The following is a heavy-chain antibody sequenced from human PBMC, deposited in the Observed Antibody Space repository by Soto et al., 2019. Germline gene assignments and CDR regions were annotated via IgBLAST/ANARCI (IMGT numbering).Heavy chain of an antibody. Sequence: EVQLLESGGGLVQPGGSLRLSCAASGFTFTTYAMSWVRQAPGKGLEWVSTISESDGRTYYADSVKGRFTISTDKSTNTLFLQMNSLRAEDTARYFCAKEWTPDDSWGQGTLVTVSS. V-gene: IGHV3-23*01. CDR3: AKEWTPDDS. J-gene: IGHJ5*01. CDR2: ISESDGRT. CDR1: GFTFTTYA. D-gene: IGHD2-15*01.